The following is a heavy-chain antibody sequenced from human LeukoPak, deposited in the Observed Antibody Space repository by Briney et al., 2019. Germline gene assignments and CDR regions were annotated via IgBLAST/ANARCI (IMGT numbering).Heavy chain of an antibody. CDR3: ARQLEDYDILTGYYRIFDY. CDR2: IYPGDSDT. CDR1: GYSFTSYW. V-gene: IGHV5-51*01. D-gene: IGHD3-9*01. J-gene: IGHJ4*02. Sequence: PGESLKISCKGSGYSFTSYWIGWVRQMPGKGLGWMGIIYPGDSDTRYSPSFQGQVTISADKSISTAYLQWSSLKASDTAMYYCARQLEDYDILTGYYRIFDYWGQGTLVTVSS.